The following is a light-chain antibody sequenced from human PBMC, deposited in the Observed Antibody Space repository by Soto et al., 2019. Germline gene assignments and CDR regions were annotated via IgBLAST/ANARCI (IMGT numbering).Light chain of an antibody. CDR2: KAS. V-gene: IGKV1-5*03. Sequence: DIQMTQSPSTLSASVGDRVTITCRASQSVNSWLAWYHQKPGKAPKLLIYKASSLESGVPSRFSGSGSGTEFTLTISSLQPDDFATYYCQQYNSYSWTFGQGTKVEVK. CDR1: QSVNSW. J-gene: IGKJ1*01. CDR3: QQYNSYSWT.